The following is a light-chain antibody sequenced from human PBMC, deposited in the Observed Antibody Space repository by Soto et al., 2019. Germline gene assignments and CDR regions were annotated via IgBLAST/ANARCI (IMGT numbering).Light chain of an antibody. Sequence: DIQLTQSPSLLSASIGDRVTITFLASHDISTFLAWYQQKPGKAPKLLIYEASTLQSGVPSRFSGSGSGTEFTLTISGLLPEDFAAYHCQQLYTLPFTFGQGTRLEI. V-gene: IGKV1-9*01. CDR3: QQLYTLPFT. CDR1: HDISTF. J-gene: IGKJ5*01. CDR2: EAS.